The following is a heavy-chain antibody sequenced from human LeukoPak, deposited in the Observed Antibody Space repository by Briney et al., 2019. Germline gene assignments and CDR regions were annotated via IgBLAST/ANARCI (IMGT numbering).Heavy chain of an antibody. V-gene: IGHV3-30*18. CDR2: ISYDGSNK. J-gene: IGHJ4*02. Sequence: LEWVAVISYDGSNKYYADSVKGRFTISRDNSKNTLYLQMNSLRAEDTVVYYCAKGDYFDYWGQGTLITVSS. CDR3: AKGDYFDY.